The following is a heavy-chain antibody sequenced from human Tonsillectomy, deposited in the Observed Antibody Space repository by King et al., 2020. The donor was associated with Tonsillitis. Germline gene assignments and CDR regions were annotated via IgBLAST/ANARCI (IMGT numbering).Heavy chain of an antibody. CDR3: ARDRGTMGFDP. D-gene: IGHD3-10*01. CDR1: GGTFSRYA. J-gene: IGHJ5*02. V-gene: IGHV1-69*01. Sequence: VQLVESGAEVKKPGSSVKVSCKASGGTFSRYAISWARQAPGQGLEWMVGIIPLFGIANYAQKFQGRVTITADESTSTAYMELSSLKSEDTAVYYCARDRGTMGFDPWGQGTLVTVSS. CDR2: IIPLFGIA.